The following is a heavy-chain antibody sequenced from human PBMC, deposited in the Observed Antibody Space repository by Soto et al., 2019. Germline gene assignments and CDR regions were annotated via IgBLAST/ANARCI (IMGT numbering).Heavy chain of an antibody. CDR1: GYTFTSYD. CDR2: MNPNSGNT. Sequence: QVQLVQSGAEVKKPGASVKVSCKASGYTFTSYDINWVRQATGQGLEWMGWMNPNSGNTGYAQKFXXRXTXXRNTSISTAYMELSSLRSEDTAVYYCATFNRNFDYWGQGTLVTVSS. J-gene: IGHJ4*02. CDR3: ATFNRNFDY. V-gene: IGHV1-8*01.